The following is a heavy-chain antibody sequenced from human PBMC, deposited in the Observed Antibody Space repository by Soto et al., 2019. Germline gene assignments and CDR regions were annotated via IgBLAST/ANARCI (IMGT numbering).Heavy chain of an antibody. CDR3: ALDRLPPGATITGFDY. J-gene: IGHJ4*02. CDR2: ISGSGGST. D-gene: IGHD5-12*01. V-gene: IGHV3-23*01. Sequence: GGCLTRSCAASGFTFSSYAMSWVRQAPVKGLEWVSAISGSGGSTYYADSVKGRFTISRDNSKNTLYLQMNTLRAADTAVYYWALDRLPPGATITGFDYWGQGSLVTVFS. CDR1: GFTFSSYA.